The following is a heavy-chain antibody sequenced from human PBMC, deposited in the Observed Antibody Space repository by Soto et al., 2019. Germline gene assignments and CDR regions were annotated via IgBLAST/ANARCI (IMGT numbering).Heavy chain of an antibody. Sequence: PGGSLRLSCAASGFTFSDHYMSWIRQAPGKGLEWIGYSSNSGSFTRYADSVKGGFSISRDNAKNSLYLQINSLRGDDTAIYYCVRSGDNYNLLDYWGQGTPVTVSS. D-gene: IGHD2-21*02. V-gene: IGHV3-11*06. CDR2: SSNSGSFT. J-gene: IGHJ4*02. CDR3: VRSGDNYNLLDY. CDR1: GFTFSDHY.